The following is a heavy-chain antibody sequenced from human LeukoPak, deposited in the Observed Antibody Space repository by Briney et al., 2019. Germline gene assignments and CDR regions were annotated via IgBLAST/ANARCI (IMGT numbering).Heavy chain of an antibody. V-gene: IGHV4-59*08. CDR1: GGSISSYY. D-gene: IGHD6-19*01. CDR2: IYYSGST. Sequence: SETLSLTCTVSGGSISSYYWSWIRQPPGKGLEWIGYIYYSGSTNYNPSLKSRVTISVDTSNNQFSLKLSSVTAADTAVYYCARHSERWLGAFDIWGQGTMVTVSS. CDR3: ARHSERWLGAFDI. J-gene: IGHJ3*02.